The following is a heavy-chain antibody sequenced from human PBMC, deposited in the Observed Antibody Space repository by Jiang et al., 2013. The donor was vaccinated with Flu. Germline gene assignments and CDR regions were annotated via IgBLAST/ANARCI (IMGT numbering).Heavy chain of an antibody. CDR3: ARDSYTIPRVFQH. CDR2: VYYTGST. Sequence: GSGLVKPSETLSLTCTVSGGSISSYYWSWIRQPPGKGLEWIGYVYYTGSTNYNPSLKSRVTISTDTSKNNLSLKLNSVTAADTAVYFCARDSYTIPRVFQHWGQGTLVTVSS. V-gene: IGHV4-59*01. CDR1: GGSISSYY. J-gene: IGHJ1*01. D-gene: IGHD3-16*01.